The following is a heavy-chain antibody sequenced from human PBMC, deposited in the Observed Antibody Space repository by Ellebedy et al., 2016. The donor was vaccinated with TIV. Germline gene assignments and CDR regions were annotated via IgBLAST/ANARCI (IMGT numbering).Heavy chain of an antibody. CDR1: GGSISSGGYY. CDR3: ARCHYDILTGLPSGMDV. CDR2: IYYSGST. V-gene: IGHV4-31*03. D-gene: IGHD3-9*01. Sequence: MPSETLSLTCTVSGGSISSGGYYWSWIRQHPGKGLEWIGYIYYSGSTYYNPSLESRVTISLDPSKNQFSLRLSSVTAADTAVYYCARCHYDILTGLPSGMDVWGQGTTVTVSS. J-gene: IGHJ6*02.